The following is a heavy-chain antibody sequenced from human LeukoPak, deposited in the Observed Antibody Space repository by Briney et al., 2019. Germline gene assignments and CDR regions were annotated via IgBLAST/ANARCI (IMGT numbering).Heavy chain of an antibody. Sequence: TGGSLRLSCAASGFTFSSYEMNWVRQAPGKGLEWVSYISSSGSTIYYADSVKGRFTISRDNAKNSLYLQMNSLRAEDTAVYYCARSELGYNYHYMDVWGKGTTVTISS. CDR1: GFTFSSYE. CDR3: ARSELGYNYHYMDV. J-gene: IGHJ6*03. CDR2: ISSSGSTI. V-gene: IGHV3-48*03. D-gene: IGHD3-10*01.